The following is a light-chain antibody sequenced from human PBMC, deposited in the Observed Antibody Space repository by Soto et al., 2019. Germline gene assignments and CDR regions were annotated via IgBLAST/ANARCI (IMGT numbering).Light chain of an antibody. CDR3: HQRQSWPRT. CDR2: QTS. V-gene: IGKV3-11*01. CDR1: QYINTR. Sequence: EIVLTQSPATLSSFPGDRVTLSCRASQYINTRLAWYQHRPGQAPRLLIYQTSLRAAGIPARFSASGSGTDFTLTISDVQPEDFALYYCHQRQSWPRTFGQGTYADIK. J-gene: IGKJ1*01.